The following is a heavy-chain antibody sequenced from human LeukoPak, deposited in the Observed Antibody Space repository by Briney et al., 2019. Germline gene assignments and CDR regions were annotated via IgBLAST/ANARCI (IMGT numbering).Heavy chain of an antibody. D-gene: IGHD3-16*01. CDR2: IYYSGST. V-gene: IGHV4-39*01. J-gene: IGHJ6*03. CDR3: ARHGSYYYYMDV. CDR1: GGSISSSSNY. Sequence: PSETLSLTCTVSGGSISSSSNYWGWIRQPPGKGLEWIGTIYYSGSTYYNPSLKSRVTISVDASKLQFSLMLTSVTAADTAVYYCARHGSYYYYMDVWGKGTTVTVSS.